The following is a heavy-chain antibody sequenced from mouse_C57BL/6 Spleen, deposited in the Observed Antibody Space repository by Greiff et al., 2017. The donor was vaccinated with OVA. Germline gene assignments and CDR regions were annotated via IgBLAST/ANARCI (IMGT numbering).Heavy chain of an antibody. V-gene: IGHV1-55*01. CDR2: IYPGSGST. Sequence: VQLQQPGAELVKPGASVKMSCKASGYTFTSYWITWVKQRPGQGLEWIGDIYPGSGSTNYNEKFKSKATLTVDTSSSTAYMQLSSLTSEDSAVYYCARTRGYVDAMDYWGQGTSVTVSS. D-gene: IGHD3-1*01. CDR1: GYTFTSYW. CDR3: ARTRGYVDAMDY. J-gene: IGHJ4*01.